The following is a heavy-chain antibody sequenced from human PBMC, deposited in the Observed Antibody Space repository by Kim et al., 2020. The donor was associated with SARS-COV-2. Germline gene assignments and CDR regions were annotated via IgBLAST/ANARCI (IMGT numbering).Heavy chain of an antibody. CDR3: ARGANVLRYFDWLPEPHLDV. CDR2: IGTAGDT. CDR1: GFTFSSYD. Sequence: GGSLRLSCAASGFTFSSYDMHWVRQATGKGLEWVSAIGTAGDTYYPGPVKGRFTISRENAKNSLYLQMNSLIAGDTAVYYCARGANVLRYFDWLPEPHLDVWGQGTTVTVSS. V-gene: IGHV3-13*01. D-gene: IGHD3-9*01. J-gene: IGHJ6*02.